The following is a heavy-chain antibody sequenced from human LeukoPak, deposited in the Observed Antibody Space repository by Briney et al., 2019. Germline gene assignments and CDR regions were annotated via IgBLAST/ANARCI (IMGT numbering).Heavy chain of an antibody. CDR1: GFTFSSYA. CDR2: VSYDGSNK. V-gene: IGHV3-30*04. D-gene: IGHD3-10*01. Sequence: PGGSLRLSCAASGFTFSSYAMHWVRQAPGKGLEWVAVVSYDGSNKYYADSVKGRFTISRDNSKNTLYLQMNSLRAEDTAVYYCARDYRYGSGPFDYWGQGTLVTVSS. J-gene: IGHJ4*02. CDR3: ARDYRYGSGPFDY.